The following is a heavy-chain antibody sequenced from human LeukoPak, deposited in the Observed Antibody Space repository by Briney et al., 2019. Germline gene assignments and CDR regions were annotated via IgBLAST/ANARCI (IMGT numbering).Heavy chain of an antibody. V-gene: IGHV1-18*01. CDR1: GYTFTSYG. J-gene: IGHJ6*02. CDR2: ISAYNGNT. D-gene: IGHD6-13*01. CDR3: ARAAAAAGTYYYGMDV. Sequence: ASVKVSCKASGYTFTSYGISWVRQAPGQGLEWTGWISAYNGNTNYAQKLQGRVTMTTDTSTSTAYMELRSLRSDDTAVYYCARAAAAAGTYYYGMDVWGQGTTVTVSS.